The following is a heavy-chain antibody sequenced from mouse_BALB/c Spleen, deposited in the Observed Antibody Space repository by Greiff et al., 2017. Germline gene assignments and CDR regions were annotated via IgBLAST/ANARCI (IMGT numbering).Heavy chain of an antibody. J-gene: IGHJ3*01. CDR3: ARWMDYYDYDGPWFAY. CDR1: GYTFTSYW. CDR2: IYPGDGDT. Sequence: QVQLKQSGAELARPGASVKLSCKASGYTFTSYWMQWVKQRPGQGLEWIGAIYPGDGDTRYTQKFKGKATLTADKSSSTAYMQLSSLASEDSAVYYCARWMDYYDYDGPWFAYWGQGTLVTVSA. V-gene: IGHV1-87*01. D-gene: IGHD2-4*01.